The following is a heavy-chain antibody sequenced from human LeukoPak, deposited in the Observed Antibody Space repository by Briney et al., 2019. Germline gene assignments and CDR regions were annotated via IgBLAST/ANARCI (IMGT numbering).Heavy chain of an antibody. Sequence: KPSETLSLTCAVYGGSFSGYYWSWIRQPPGKGLEWIGEINHSGSTNYNPSLKSRVTIPVDTSKNQFSLKLSSVTAADTAVYYCARSGGAYSSSWYDDWFDPWGQGTLVTVSS. CDR3: ARSGGAYSSSWYDDWFDP. J-gene: IGHJ5*02. CDR1: GGSFSGYY. D-gene: IGHD6-13*01. CDR2: INHSGST. V-gene: IGHV4-34*01.